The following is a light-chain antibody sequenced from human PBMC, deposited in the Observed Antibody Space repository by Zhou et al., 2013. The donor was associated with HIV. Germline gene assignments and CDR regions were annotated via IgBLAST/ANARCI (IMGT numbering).Light chain of an antibody. CDR2: AAS. CDR1: QAISSW. CDR3: QQSYSTPRT. J-gene: IGKJ1*01. V-gene: IGKV1-12*01. Sequence: DIQMTQSPSSVSASVGDRVTITCRASQAISSWLAWYQQKPGNAPKLLIYAASSLQRGVPSRFSGSGSGTDFTLTISSLQPEDFATYYCQQSYSTPRTFGQGTKVEIK.